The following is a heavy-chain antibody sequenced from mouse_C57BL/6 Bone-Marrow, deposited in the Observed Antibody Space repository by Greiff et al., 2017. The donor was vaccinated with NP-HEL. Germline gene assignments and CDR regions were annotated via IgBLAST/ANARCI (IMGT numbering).Heavy chain of an antibody. CDR2: IYWDDDK. D-gene: IGHD2-3*01. CDR3: ARSLYDGYYSYYFDY. CDR1: GFSLSTSGMG. V-gene: IGHV8-12*01. J-gene: IGHJ2*01. Sequence: QVTLKESGPGILQSSQTLSLTCSFSGFSLSTSGMGVSWIRQPSGKGLEWLAHIYWDDDKRYNPSLKSRLTISKDTSRNQVFLKITSVDTADTATYYCARSLYDGYYSYYFDYWGQGTTLTVSS.